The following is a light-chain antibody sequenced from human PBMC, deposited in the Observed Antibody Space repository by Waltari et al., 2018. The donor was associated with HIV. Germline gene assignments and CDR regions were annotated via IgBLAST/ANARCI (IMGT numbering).Light chain of an antibody. J-gene: IGLJ3*02. V-gene: IGLV2-23*02. Sequence: QSALTQPAPVSGSPGQSITISCTGPSSDIGGYNYFSWYQQHPAKAPKLMIYDVSKRPSGVSNRFSGSKSGNTASLTISGLQAEDETDYYCCSYAGSRTWVFGGGTKLTVL. CDR2: DVS. CDR1: SSDIGGYNY. CDR3: CSYAGSRTWV.